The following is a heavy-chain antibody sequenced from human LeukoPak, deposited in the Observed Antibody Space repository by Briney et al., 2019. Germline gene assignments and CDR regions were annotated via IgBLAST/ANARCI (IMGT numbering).Heavy chain of an antibody. J-gene: IGHJ5*02. CDR3: ARESPIAETA. V-gene: IGHV4-61*02. CDR2: IYTSGST. D-gene: IGHD6-13*01. CDR1: GASVSSGSYY. Sequence: SETLSLTCTVSGASVSSGSYYWSWIRQPAGKGLEWIGRIYTSGSTNYNPSLKSRVTISVDRYKNQFSLRLSSVTAADTAVYYCARESPIAETAWGQGTLVTVSS.